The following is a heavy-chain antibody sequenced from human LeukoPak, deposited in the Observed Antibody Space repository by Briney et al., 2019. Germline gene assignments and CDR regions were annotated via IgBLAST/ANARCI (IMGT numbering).Heavy chain of an antibody. V-gene: IGHV4-4*09. D-gene: IGHD3-10*01. CDR2: IYTSGST. CDR3: AREGYGSGKFDP. CDR1: GGSLSSYY. J-gene: IGHJ5*02. Sequence: SETLSLTCTVSGGSLSSYYWSWIRQPPGKGLEWIGYIYTSGSTNYNPSLKGRVAISVDTSKNQFSLKLSSVTAADTAVYYCAREGYGSGKFDPWGQGPLVTVSS.